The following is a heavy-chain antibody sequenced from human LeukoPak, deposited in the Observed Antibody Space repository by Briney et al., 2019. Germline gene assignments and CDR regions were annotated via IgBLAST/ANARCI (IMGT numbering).Heavy chain of an antibody. Sequence: PSETLSLTCTVSGGSISSSSYYWGWIRQPPGKGLEWIGSIYYSGSTYYNPSLKSRVTISVDTSKNQFSLKLSSVTAADTAVYYCATKRIAVAGTAIFDYWGQGTLVTVSS. CDR2: IYYSGST. V-gene: IGHV4-39*07. D-gene: IGHD6-19*01. J-gene: IGHJ4*02. CDR3: ATKRIAVAGTAIFDY. CDR1: GGSISSSSYY.